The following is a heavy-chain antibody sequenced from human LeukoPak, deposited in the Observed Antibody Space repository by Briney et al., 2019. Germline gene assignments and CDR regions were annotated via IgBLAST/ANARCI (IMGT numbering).Heavy chain of an antibody. CDR3: ARDTFQPGRIDC. J-gene: IGHJ4*02. Sequence: PGGSLRLSCAASEFTYSLYAMNWVREAPGKGLEWVSYINDVSGDIHYADSVRGRFTISRDNAKNTLYLQMNSLRAEDTAVYYCARDTFQPGRIDCWGQETLVIVSS. D-gene: IGHD1-14*01. CDR1: EFTYSLYA. CDR2: INDVSGDI. V-gene: IGHV3-21*05.